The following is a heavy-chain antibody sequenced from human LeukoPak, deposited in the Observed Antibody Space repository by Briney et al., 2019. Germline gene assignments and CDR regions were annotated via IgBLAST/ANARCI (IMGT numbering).Heavy chain of an antibody. CDR1: GCSISSDDYY. CDR2: IYYSGST. CDR3: ARAETPRNSYGYLDY. D-gene: IGHD5-18*01. V-gene: IGHV4-31*03. Sequence: PSQTLPLACTVSGCSISSDDYYWSWLRQHPGKGLEWIGYIYYSGSTYYNPSLKSRVTISIDTSKNQFSLKLSSVTAADTAVYYCARAETPRNSYGYLDYWGQGTLVTVSS. J-gene: IGHJ4*02.